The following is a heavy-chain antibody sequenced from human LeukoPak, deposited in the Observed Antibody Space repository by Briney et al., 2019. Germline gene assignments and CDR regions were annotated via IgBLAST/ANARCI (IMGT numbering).Heavy chain of an antibody. D-gene: IGHD6-13*01. CDR2: IYHSGST. Sequence: SETLSLTCAVSGGSITSSNWWSWVRQPPGKGLEWIGEIYHSGSTNYNPSLKSRVTISVDKSKNQFSLKLSSVTAADTAVYCCARDVAAAGADAFDIWGQGTMVTVSS. CDR3: ARDVAAAGADAFDI. J-gene: IGHJ3*02. CDR1: GGSITSSNW. V-gene: IGHV4-4*01.